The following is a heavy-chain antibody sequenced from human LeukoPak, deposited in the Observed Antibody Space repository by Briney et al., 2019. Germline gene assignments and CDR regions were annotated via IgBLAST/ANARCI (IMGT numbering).Heavy chain of an antibody. D-gene: IGHD4-23*01. CDR1: GFTVSSNY. CDR2: IYSGGST. Sequence: ESLRLSCAASGFTVSSNYMSWVRQAPGKGLAWVSIIYSGGSTYYADSVKGRFTISRDNSRNTLYLQMNSLSAEDTAVYYCAREGNYGGNSGGYFDYWGQGTLVTVSS. J-gene: IGHJ4*02. V-gene: IGHV3-66*01. CDR3: AREGNYGGNSGGYFDY.